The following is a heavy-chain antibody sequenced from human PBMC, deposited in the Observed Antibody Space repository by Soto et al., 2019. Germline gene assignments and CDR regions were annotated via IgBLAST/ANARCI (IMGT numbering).Heavy chain of an antibody. CDR3: ARHQGRYDDILTVFDY. CDR2: IDYSGTT. V-gene: IGHV4-39*01. CDR1: DGSVSSSDYY. D-gene: IGHD3-9*01. Sequence: SETLSLTCTVSDGSVSSSDYYWGWIRRPPGKGLEWLGSIDYSGTTYYNPPLNSRVTISVDSSENQFSLKLTSVTAADTAVYYCARHQGRYDDILTVFDYWGQGALVTVSS. J-gene: IGHJ4*02.